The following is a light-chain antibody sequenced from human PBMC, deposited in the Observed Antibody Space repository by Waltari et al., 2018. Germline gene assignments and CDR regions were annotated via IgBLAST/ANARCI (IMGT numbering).Light chain of an antibody. J-gene: IGLJ3*02. CDR3: QTWVTGIGWL. V-gene: IGLV4-69*02. CDR1: SGHTSHS. CDR2: VDNDGSH. Sequence: QLVLTQSPSASASLGTSVTLTCALSSGHTSHSIAWHQHQAGKGPRFLMKVDNDGSHTKGDGIPDRFSGSSSGAERYLTISSLQSEDEADYYCQTWVTGIGWLFGGGTKLTVL.